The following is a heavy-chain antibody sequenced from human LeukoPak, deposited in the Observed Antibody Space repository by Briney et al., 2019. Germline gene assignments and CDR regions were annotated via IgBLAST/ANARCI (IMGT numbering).Heavy chain of an antibody. CDR2: IKQDGSEK. V-gene: IGHV3-7*01. CDR1: GFTFSSYW. Sequence: GGSLRLSCAASGFTFSSYWMSWVRQAPGKGLEWVANIKQDGSEKYYVDSVKGRFTISRDNAKNSLYLQMNSLRAEDTAVYYCARDQGDYGSGSYYIFDYWGQGTLVTVSS. J-gene: IGHJ4*02. CDR3: ARDQGDYGSGSYYIFDY. D-gene: IGHD3-10*01.